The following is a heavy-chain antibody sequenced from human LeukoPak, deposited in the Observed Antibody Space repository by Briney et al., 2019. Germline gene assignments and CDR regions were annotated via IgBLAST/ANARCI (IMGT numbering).Heavy chain of an antibody. J-gene: IGHJ4*02. CDR2: INHSGST. CDR1: GGPFSGYY. V-gene: IGHV4-34*01. Sequence: SETLSLTCAVYGGPFSGYYWSWIRQPPGKGLEWIGEINHSGSTNYNPSLKSRVTISVDTSKNQFSLKLSSVTAADTAVYYCARILIYDFWSGYYPYYFDYWGQGTLVTVSS. D-gene: IGHD3-3*01. CDR3: ARILIYDFWSGYYPYYFDY.